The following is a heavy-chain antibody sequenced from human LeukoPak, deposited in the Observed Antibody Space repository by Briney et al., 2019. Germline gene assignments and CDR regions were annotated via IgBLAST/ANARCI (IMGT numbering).Heavy chain of an antibody. J-gene: IGHJ3*02. V-gene: IGHV1-18*01. Sequence: ASVKVSCKASGYTFTRYGMTWVRQAPGQGLEWMGLISGYNGNTNYAQKFQGRVTMTKDTSTSRVYMELRSLRPDDTAVYYCARDFEAVPDEEGYDAFDIWGQGTMVTVSS. CDR3: ARDFEAVPDEEGYDAFDI. CDR1: GYTFTRYG. CDR2: ISGYNGNT. D-gene: IGHD6-19*01.